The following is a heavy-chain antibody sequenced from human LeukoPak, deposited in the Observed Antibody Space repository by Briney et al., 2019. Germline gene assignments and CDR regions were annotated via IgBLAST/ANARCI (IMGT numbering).Heavy chain of an antibody. CDR2: INPNSGGT. D-gene: IGHD2-2*01. Sequence: ASAKVSCKASGYTFTGYYMHWVRQAPGQGLEWMGWINPNSGGTKYAQKFQGRVTMTRDTSISTAYMELSRLRSDDTAVYYCARCYPWELVVVPAAPDAFDIWGQGTMVTVSS. V-gene: IGHV1-2*02. CDR3: ARCYPWELVVVPAAPDAFDI. J-gene: IGHJ3*02. CDR1: GYTFTGYY.